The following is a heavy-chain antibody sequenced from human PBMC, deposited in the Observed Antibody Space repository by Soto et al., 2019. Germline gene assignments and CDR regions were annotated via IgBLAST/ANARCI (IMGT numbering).Heavy chain of an antibody. J-gene: IGHJ4*02. D-gene: IGHD3-10*01. Sequence: GGSLRLCWAGSGFAFSSYVMDSVREAPGKGLGGVAVISYDGSNKYYADSVKGRFTISRDNSKNTLYLQMNSLRAEDTAVYYCAKDLVEDYYGSGSYYNVDYWGQGTLVTVSS. V-gene: IGHV3-30*18. CDR1: GFAFSSYV. CDR2: ISYDGSNK. CDR3: AKDLVEDYYGSGSYYNVDY.